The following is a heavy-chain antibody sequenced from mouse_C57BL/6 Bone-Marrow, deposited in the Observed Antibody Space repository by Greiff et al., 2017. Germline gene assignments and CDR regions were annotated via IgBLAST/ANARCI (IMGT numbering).Heavy chain of an antibody. CDR2: IYPGSGNT. J-gene: IGHJ2*01. V-gene: IGHV1-76*01. CDR1: GYTFTDYY. CDR3: ARGRVLGY. Sequence: VQLQQSGAELVRPGASVKLSCKASGYTFTDYYINWVKQRPGQGLEWIARIYPGSGNTYYNEKFKGKATLTAEKSSSTAFMQLSSLTSEDSAVYCCARGRVLGYWGQGTTLTVSS. D-gene: IGHD2-14*01.